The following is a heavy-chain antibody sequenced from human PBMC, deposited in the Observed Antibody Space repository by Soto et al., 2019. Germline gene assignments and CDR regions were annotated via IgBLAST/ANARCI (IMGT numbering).Heavy chain of an antibody. Sequence: GGSLRLSCATSGFTFRSYSINWVRQAPGKGLEWVSSISGSGSDIYYAESVKGRFTISRDNAKNSLYLQMNSLRAEDTAVYYCARAGDYDYIWGSYRADWFDPWGQGTLVTVSS. D-gene: IGHD3-16*02. J-gene: IGHJ5*02. CDR3: ARAGDYDYIWGSYRADWFDP. V-gene: IGHV3-21*06. CDR1: GFTFRSYS. CDR2: ISGSGSDI.